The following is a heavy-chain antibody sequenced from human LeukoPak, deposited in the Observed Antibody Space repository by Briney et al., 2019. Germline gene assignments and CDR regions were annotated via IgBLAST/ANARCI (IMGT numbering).Heavy chain of an antibody. CDR1: GFIFSSYS. V-gene: IGHV3-48*01. J-gene: IGHJ4*02. CDR2: ISSSSSNM. Sequence: SGGSLRLSCAASGFIFSSYSMNWVRQAPGKGLEWVSCISSSSSNMYYADSVKGRFTISRDNAKNSLYLQMNSLRAEDTTVYYCARGVTTGWSRYFFDFWGQGTLVTVSS. D-gene: IGHD3-9*01. CDR3: ARGVTTGWSRYFFDF.